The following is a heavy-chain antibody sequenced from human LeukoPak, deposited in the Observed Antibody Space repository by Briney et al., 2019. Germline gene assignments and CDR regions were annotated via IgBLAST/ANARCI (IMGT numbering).Heavy chain of an antibody. CDR2: ISSSGSTI. CDR3: ARALWRTVVTAFGY. D-gene: IGHD4-23*01. V-gene: IGHV3-11*04. Sequence: PGGSLRLSCAASGFTFSDYYMSWIRQAPGKGLEWVSYISSSGSTIYYADSVKGRFTISRDNAKNSLYLQMNSLRAEDTAVYYCARALWRTVVTAFGYWGQGTLVTVSS. CDR1: GFTFSDYY. J-gene: IGHJ4*02.